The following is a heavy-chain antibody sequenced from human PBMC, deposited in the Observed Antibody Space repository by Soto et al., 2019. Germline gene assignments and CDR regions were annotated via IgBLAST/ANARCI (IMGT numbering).Heavy chain of an antibody. CDR3: ARDPRSITGTTSSEDFQH. CDR2: IIPVLGIT. V-gene: IGHV1-69*01. CDR1: GGTFSGYA. D-gene: IGHD1-20*01. J-gene: IGHJ1*01. Sequence: QAQLMQSGAEVKKPGSSVMVSCKASGGTFSGYAISWVRQAPGQGLEWMGGIIPVLGITNYAQKFQGRITIDADESTGTAYMDLRSLRSEDTAVYYCARDPRSITGTTSSEDFQHWGPGTLVSVSS.